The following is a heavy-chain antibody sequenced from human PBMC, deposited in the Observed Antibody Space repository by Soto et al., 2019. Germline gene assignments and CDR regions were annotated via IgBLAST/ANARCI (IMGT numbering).Heavy chain of an antibody. Sequence: PSETLSLTCTVSGGSISSYYWSWIRQPPGKGLEWIGYIYYSGSTNYNPSLKSRVTISVDTSKNQFSLKLSSVTAADTAVYYCARHPDYGDHRDDIDIRGQGTMVTVSS. CDR2: IYYSGST. J-gene: IGHJ3*02. CDR3: ARHPDYGDHRDDIDI. V-gene: IGHV4-59*08. CDR1: GGSISSYY. D-gene: IGHD4-17*01.